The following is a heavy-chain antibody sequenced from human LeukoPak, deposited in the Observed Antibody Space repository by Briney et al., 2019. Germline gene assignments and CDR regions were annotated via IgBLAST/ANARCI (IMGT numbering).Heavy chain of an antibody. D-gene: IGHD5/OR15-5a*01. Sequence: GGSLRLSCAASGFTFSDYYMSWIRQAPGKGLEWVSYISSSGSTIYYADSVKGRLSVSRDNSQNTLYLQIKSLRAEDTAMYYCAKSMSTHYRGFFDYWGQGTLVTVSS. V-gene: IGHV3-11*01. CDR2: ISSSGSTI. CDR3: AKSMSTHYRGFFDY. J-gene: IGHJ4*02. CDR1: GFTFSDYY.